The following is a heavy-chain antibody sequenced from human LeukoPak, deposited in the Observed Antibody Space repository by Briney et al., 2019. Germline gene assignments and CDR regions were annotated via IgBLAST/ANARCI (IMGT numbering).Heavy chain of an antibody. CDR3: ARDKSGYYDSSGYSP. V-gene: IGHV3-30*03. J-gene: IGHJ5*02. CDR2: ISYDGSNK. D-gene: IGHD3-22*01. Sequence: GGSLRLSCAASGFTFSSYGMHWVRQAPGKGLEWVAVISYDGSNKYYADSVKGRFTISRDNSKNTLYLQMNSLRAEDTAVYYCARDKSGYYDSSGYSPWGQGTLVTVSS. CDR1: GFTFSSYG.